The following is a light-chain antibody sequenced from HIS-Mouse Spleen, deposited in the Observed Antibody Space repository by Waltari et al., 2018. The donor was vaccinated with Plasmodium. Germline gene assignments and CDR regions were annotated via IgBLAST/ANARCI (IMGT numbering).Light chain of an antibody. V-gene: IGKV3-15*01. Sequence: EIVMTQYPATLSVSPGERANLSCRASQSVSSNLAWYQQKPGQAPMLLIYGASTRATGIPARFSGSGSGTEFTLTISSLQSEDFAVYSCQQYNNWSFTFGPGTKVDIK. J-gene: IGKJ3*01. CDR3: QQYNNWSFT. CDR2: GAS. CDR1: QSVSSN.